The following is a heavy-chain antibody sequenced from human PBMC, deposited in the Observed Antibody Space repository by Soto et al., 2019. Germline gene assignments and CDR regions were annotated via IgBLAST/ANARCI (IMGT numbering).Heavy chain of an antibody. CDR2: IWYDGSNK. J-gene: IGHJ4*02. D-gene: IGHD6-13*01. V-gene: IGHV3-33*01. Sequence: GGSLRLSCAASGFTFSSYGMHWVRQAPGKGLEWVAVIWYDGSNKYYADSVKGRFTISRDNSKNTLYLQMNSLRAEDTAVYYCARDLLGSSCPPGYWGQETLVTVSS. CDR1: GFTFSSYG. CDR3: ARDLLGSSCPPGY.